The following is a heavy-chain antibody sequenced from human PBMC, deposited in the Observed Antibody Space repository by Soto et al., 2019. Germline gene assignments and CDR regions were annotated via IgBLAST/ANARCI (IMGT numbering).Heavy chain of an antibody. J-gene: IGHJ4*02. CDR1: GLTFSSYA. D-gene: IGHD3-16*01. V-gene: IGHV3-23*01. Sequence: PGGSLRLSCAASGLTFSSYAMSWVRQAPGKGLEWVSAISGSGGSTYYADSVKGRFTISRDNSKNTLYLQMNSLRAEDTAVYYCAREIRNAYNQRDGLFWGQGTLVTVSS. CDR3: AREIRNAYNQRDGLF. CDR2: ISGSGGST.